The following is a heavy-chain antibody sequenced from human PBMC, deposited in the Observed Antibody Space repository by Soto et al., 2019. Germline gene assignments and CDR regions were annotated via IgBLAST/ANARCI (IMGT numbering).Heavy chain of an antibody. V-gene: IGHV3-30-3*01. CDR1: GFTFSSYA. CDR3: ARDLRRLWFGELSMPDFDY. Sequence: QVQLVESGGGVVQPGRSLRLSSAASGFTFSSYAMHWVRQAPGKGLEGVAVISYDGSNKYYADSVKGRFTISRDNSKNTLYLQMNSLRAEDTAVYYCARDLRRLWFGELSMPDFDYWGQGTLVTVSS. D-gene: IGHD3-10*01. CDR2: ISYDGSNK. J-gene: IGHJ4*02.